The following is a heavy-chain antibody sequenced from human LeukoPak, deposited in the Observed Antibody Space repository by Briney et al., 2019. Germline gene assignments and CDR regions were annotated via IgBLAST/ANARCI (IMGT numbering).Heavy chain of an antibody. J-gene: IGHJ4*02. Sequence: SETLSLTCTVSGGSITSYYYNWIRQPPGKGLEWIGHIDYSETTTYNPSLKSRVSISVDTSDNQFSLRSNSVTAANTAMYYCARHEFGDHGIWFWGQGVLVTVSS. CDR2: IDYSETT. CDR3: ARHEFGDHGIWF. D-gene: IGHD4-17*01. V-gene: IGHV4-59*08. CDR1: GGSITSYY.